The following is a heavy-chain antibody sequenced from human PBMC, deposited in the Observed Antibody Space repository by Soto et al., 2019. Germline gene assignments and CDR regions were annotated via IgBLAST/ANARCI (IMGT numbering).Heavy chain of an antibody. CDR2: VFSDGADK. J-gene: IGHJ3*02. D-gene: IGHD2-8*01. CDR3: ARPTNYLRGAFDI. Sequence: QVQLVESGGGVVQPGKSLRLACAASGFAFNNYVMHWVRQAPGKGLEWVAVVFSDGADKYYGDSVKGRFTISRDNSNNTLFLQMNSLTTEDTAVYYWARPTNYLRGAFDIWGQGTMVTVSS. V-gene: IGHV3-30-3*01. CDR1: GFAFNNYV.